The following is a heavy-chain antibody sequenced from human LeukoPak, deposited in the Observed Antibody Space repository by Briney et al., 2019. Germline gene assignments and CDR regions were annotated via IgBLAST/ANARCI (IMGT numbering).Heavy chain of an antibody. CDR1: GGSFSGYY. CDR2: IYHSGST. Sequence: SETLSLTCAVYGGSFSGYYWSWIRQPPGKGLEWIGYIYHSGSTSYNPSLKSRVTISVDTSKNQFSLRLTSLTAADTAVYYCARRDSGGYGYFDLWGRGTLVTVSS. J-gene: IGHJ2*01. D-gene: IGHD6-19*01. CDR3: ARRDSGGYGYFDL. V-gene: IGHV4-59*01.